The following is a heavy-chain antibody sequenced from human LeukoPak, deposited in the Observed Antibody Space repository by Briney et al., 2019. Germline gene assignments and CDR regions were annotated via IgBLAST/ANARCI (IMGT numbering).Heavy chain of an antibody. J-gene: IGHJ4*02. CDR1: GFTFSNAW. V-gene: IGHV3-15*01. CDR3: TTDRLYDSSGYYPYYFDY. Sequence: GGSLRLSCAASGFTFSNAWMSWVRQAPGKGLEWVGRIKSKTDGGTTDYAAPVKGRFTILRDDSKNTLYLQMNSLKTEDTAVYYCTTDRLYDSSGYYPYYFDYWGQGTLVTVSS. CDR2: IKSKTDGGTT. D-gene: IGHD3-22*01.